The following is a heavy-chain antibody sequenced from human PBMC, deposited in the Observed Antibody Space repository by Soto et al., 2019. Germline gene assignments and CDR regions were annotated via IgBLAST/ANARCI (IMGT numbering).Heavy chain of an antibody. D-gene: IGHD3-16*02. CDR1: GGSISSGGYY. CDR3: ARLYGLDAFDI. Sequence: SETLSLTCTVSGGSISSGGYYWSWIRQHPGKGLEWIGYIYYSGSTNSNPSLKSRVTISVDTSKNQFSLKLSSVTAADTAVYYCARLYGLDAFDIWGQGTMVTVSS. CDR2: IYYSGST. J-gene: IGHJ3*02. V-gene: IGHV4-61*08.